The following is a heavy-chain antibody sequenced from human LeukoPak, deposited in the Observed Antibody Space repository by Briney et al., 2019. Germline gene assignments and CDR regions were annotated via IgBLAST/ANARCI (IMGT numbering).Heavy chain of an antibody. D-gene: IGHD5-18*01. CDR1: GFTFSSYA. J-gene: IGHJ4*02. CDR3: AREDYGYGTVFDY. CDR2: ISYDGSNK. Sequence: GRSRRLSCAASGFTFSSYAMHWVRQAPGKGLEWVAVISYDGSNKYYADSVKGRFTISRDNSKNTLYLQMNSLRAEDTAVYYCAREDYGYGTVFDYWGQGTLVTVSS. V-gene: IGHV3-30-3*01.